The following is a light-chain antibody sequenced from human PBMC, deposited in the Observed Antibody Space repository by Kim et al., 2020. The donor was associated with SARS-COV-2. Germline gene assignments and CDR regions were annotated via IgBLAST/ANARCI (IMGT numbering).Light chain of an antibody. CDR3: YSAADNEGV. V-gene: IGLV3-27*01. CDR1: IRAKKY. J-gene: IGLJ2*01. CDR2: KDS. Sequence: VSPRQTATITCSGDIRAKKYARWFRQKPGQAPVLVIYKDSERPSGIPERFSGSSSGTTVTLTISGAQVEDEADYYCYSAADNEGVFGGGTQLTVL.